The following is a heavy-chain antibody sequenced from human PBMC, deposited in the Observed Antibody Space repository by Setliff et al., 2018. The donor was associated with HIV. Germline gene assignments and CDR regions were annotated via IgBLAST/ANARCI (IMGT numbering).Heavy chain of an antibody. CDR3: AKGYFDWLRAGTFDY. CDR2: ISGSGGST. D-gene: IGHD3-9*01. V-gene: IGHV3-23*01. J-gene: IGHJ4*02. CDR1: GFSFRSYA. Sequence: GESLKISCAASGFSFRSYAMNWVRQAPGKGLEWVSVISGSGGSTFYADSVKGRFTISRDNSKNTVYLQMNSLRAEDTAVYYCAKGYFDWLRAGTFDYWGQGSLVTVSS.